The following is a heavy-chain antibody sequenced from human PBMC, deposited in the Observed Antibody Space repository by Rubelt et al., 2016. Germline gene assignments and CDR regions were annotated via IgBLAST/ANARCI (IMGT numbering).Heavy chain of an antibody. D-gene: IGHD6-19*01. CDR1: GYTFTSYG. Sequence: QVQLVQSGAEVKKPGASVKVSCKASGYTFTSYGISWVRQAPGQGLEWMGWISASNGNTNYAQKLQGRVTMTTDTSTGTAYMGLRSRGSDDTAVYYCARYRAVAGDIDYWGQGTLVTVSS. J-gene: IGHJ4*02. V-gene: IGHV1-18*01. CDR3: ARYRAVAGDIDY. CDR2: ISASNGNT.